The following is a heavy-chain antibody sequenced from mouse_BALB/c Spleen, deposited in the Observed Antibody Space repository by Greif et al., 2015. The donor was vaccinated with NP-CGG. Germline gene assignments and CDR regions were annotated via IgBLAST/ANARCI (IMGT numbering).Heavy chain of an antibody. J-gene: IGHJ3*01. V-gene: IGHV2-9*02. CDR1: GFSLTSYG. CDR2: IWAGGST. CDR3: ARDRGSKGFAY. Sequence: VKLVESGPGLVAPSQSLSITRTVSGFSLTSYGVHWVRQPPGKGLEWLGVIWAGGSTNYNSALMSRLSISKDNSKSQVFLKMNSLQTDDTAMYYCARDRGSKGFAYWGQGTLVTVSA.